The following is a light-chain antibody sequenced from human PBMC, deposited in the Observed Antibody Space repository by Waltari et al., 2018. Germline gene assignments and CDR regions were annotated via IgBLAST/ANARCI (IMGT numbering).Light chain of an antibody. J-gene: IGLJ1*01. V-gene: IGLV2-23*02. Sequence: QSALTQPASVSGTPGQSITISCSGTTSDVGSYDLVSWYQQHPGEAPKLLICEVFKRPPDTSGRFSGAKSGSTAFLTISGLQPEDEADYYCCSYAGRGTYVFGSGTKVTVL. CDR1: TSDVGSYDL. CDR3: CSYAGRGTYV. CDR2: EVF.